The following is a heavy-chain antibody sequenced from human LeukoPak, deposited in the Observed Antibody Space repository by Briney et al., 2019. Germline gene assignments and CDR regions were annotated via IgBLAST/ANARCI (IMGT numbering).Heavy chain of an antibody. CDR2: IYYSGST. Sequence: SETLSLTCTVSGGSISSYYWSWIRQPPGKGLEWIGYIYYSGSTNYNPSLKSRVTISVDTSKNQFSLKLSSVTAADTAVYYCAGNYDSSGYHYYYYYGMDVWGQGTTVTVSS. CDR1: GGSISSYY. D-gene: IGHD3-22*01. CDR3: AGNYDSSGYHYYYYYGMDV. V-gene: IGHV4-59*08. J-gene: IGHJ6*02.